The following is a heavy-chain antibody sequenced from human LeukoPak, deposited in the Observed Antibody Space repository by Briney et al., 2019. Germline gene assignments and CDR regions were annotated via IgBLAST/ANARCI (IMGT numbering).Heavy chain of an antibody. D-gene: IGHD5-18*01. CDR2: ISGSDDSA. CDR3: ARARSSYGYGDAFDI. Sequence: GGSLRLSCATSGFTFSSYAMNWVRQAPGKVLEWVSAISGSDDSAYYADSVKGRFTISRDKSKNTLYLQMNSLRAEDTAVYYCARARSSYGYGDAFDIWGQGTMVTISS. J-gene: IGHJ3*02. V-gene: IGHV3-23*01. CDR1: GFTFSSYA.